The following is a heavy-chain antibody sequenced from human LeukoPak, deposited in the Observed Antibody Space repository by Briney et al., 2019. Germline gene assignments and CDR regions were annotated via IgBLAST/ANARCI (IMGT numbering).Heavy chain of an antibody. D-gene: IGHD6-19*01. CDR2: LWYDGTNK. Sequence: GTSLRLSCAASGFTFSSYAMHWVRQAPGKGLQWVASLWYDGTNKYHADSVKGRFTIYGDNAKNSMYLQMNRLRDDDSAVYHCARDEGSGWYVYWGQGILVIVSS. CDR1: GFTFSSYA. CDR3: ARDEGSGWYVY. J-gene: IGHJ4*02. V-gene: IGHV3-33*08.